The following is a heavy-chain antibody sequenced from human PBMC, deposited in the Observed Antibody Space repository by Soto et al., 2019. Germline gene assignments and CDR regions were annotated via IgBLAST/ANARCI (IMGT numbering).Heavy chain of an antibody. V-gene: IGHV4-31*03. CDR1: GYSISGVGYY. CDR3: ARDLKLVPASGWFDP. Sequence: SESLSLSCTVSGYSISGVGYYWTWIRQHPEKGLEWIGNIDYSGRTHYNPSLGSRIFISLDTSKNQFSLSLKSLTAADTAVYFCARDLKLVPASGWFDPWGQGTLVTVPQ. J-gene: IGHJ5*02. D-gene: IGHD2-2*01. CDR2: IDYSGRT.